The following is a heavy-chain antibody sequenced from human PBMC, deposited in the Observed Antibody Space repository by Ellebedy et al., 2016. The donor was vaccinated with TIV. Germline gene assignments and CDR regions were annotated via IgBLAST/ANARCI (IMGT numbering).Heavy chain of an antibody. J-gene: IGHJ3*02. CDR2: INGDASIT. Sequence: GGSLRLSCAASGFTFSRSWMHWVRQAPGKGLVWVSRINGDASITTYADSVKGRFTISRDNSKNTLYLRMNSLRAEDTAVYYCARVFIVGATYDAFDIWGQGTMVTVSS. CDR1: GFTFSRSW. CDR3: ARVFIVGATYDAFDI. V-gene: IGHV3-74*01. D-gene: IGHD1-26*01.